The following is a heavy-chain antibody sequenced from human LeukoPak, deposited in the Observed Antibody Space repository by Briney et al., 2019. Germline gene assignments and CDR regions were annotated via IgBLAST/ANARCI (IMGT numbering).Heavy chain of an antibody. CDR3: ARDHRSSGWYGGLDY. CDR2: IYTSGST. V-gene: IGHV4-4*07. D-gene: IGHD6-19*01. J-gene: IGHJ4*02. CDR1: GGSISSYY. Sequence: SETLSLTCTVSGGSISSYYWSWIRQPAGKGLECIGRIYTSGSTNYNPSLKSRVTMSVDTSKNQFSLKLSSVTAADTAVYYCARDHRSSGWYGGLDYWGQGTLVTVSS.